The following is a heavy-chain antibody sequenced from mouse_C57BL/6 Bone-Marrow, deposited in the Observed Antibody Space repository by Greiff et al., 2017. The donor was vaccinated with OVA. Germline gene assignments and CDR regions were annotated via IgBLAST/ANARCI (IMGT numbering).Heavy chain of an antibody. D-gene: IGHD2-2*01. J-gene: IGHJ3*01. CDR1: GFNIKDDY. CDR2: IDPENGDT. CDR3: TTIYYGYG. Sequence: EVQLQESGAELVRPGASVKLSCTASGFNIKDDYMHWVKQRPEQGLEWIGWIDPENGDTEYASKFQGKATITADTSSNTAYLQLSSLTSEDTAVYYCTTIYYGYGRGQGTLVTVSA. V-gene: IGHV14-4*01.